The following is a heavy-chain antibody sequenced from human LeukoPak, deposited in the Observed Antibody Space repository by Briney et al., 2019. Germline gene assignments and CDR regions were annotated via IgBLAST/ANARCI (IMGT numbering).Heavy chain of an antibody. CDR2: IWSDVSKT. CDR3: AKESGGASKFDN. V-gene: IGHV3-33*03. J-gene: IGHJ4*02. Sequence: GGSLRLSCAASGFTFSGYGMHWVRQAPGKGLGWVALIWSDVSKTYYADSVEGRFTITRDNSRNRLYLEMNSLRAEDTAVYYCAKESGGASKFDNWGQGTLVTVSS. D-gene: IGHD1-26*01. CDR1: GFTFSGYG.